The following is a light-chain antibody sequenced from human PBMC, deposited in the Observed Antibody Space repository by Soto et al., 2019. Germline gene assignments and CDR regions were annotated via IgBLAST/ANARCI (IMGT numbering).Light chain of an antibody. Sequence: DIQMTQSPSTLSASVGDRVTITCRASQSISTWLAWYQQRAGKAPKLLIYKASNLESGDPSRFSGSGFGTDFTLTISSLQPDDFATYYCQQYNSYSWAFGQGTKV. J-gene: IGKJ1*01. V-gene: IGKV1-5*03. CDR2: KAS. CDR1: QSISTW. CDR3: QQYNSYSWA.